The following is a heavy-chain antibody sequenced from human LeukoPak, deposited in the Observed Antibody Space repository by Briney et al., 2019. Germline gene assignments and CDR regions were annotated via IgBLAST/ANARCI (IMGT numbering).Heavy chain of an antibody. CDR3: ARVPNDSSGWQFDY. D-gene: IGHD6-19*01. Sequence: PGGSLRLSCAASGFTFSSYSMNWVRQATGKGLEWVSAIGTAGDTYYPGSVKGRFTISRENAKNSLYLQMNSLRAEDTAVYYCARVPNDSSGWQFDYWGQGTLVTVSS. CDR2: IGTAGDT. V-gene: IGHV3-13*01. CDR1: GFTFSSYS. J-gene: IGHJ4*02.